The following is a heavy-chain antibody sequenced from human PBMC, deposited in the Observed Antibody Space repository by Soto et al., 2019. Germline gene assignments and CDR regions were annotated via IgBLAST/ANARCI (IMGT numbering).Heavy chain of an antibody. Sequence: QVQLVESGGGVVQPGRSLRLSCAASGFTFSSYGMHWVRQAPGKGLEWVAVISYDGSNKYYADSVKGRFTISRDNSKNTLYLQMNSLRAEDTAVYHCAKDLPGDTYYYYYGMDVWGQGTTVTVSS. CDR1: GFTFSSYG. V-gene: IGHV3-30*18. D-gene: IGHD5-18*01. J-gene: IGHJ6*02. CDR3: AKDLPGDTYYYYYGMDV. CDR2: ISYDGSNK.